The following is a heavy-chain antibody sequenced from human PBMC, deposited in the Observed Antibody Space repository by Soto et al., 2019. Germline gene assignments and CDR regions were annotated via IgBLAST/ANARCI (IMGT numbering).Heavy chain of an antibody. V-gene: IGHV5-10-1*01. J-gene: IGHJ4*02. Sequence: GESLKISCKASGYSFATYWISWVRQVPGKGLEWMGRIDPSDSYTNYSPSFQGHVTISADKSISTAYLHWSSLKAPDTAIYYCARVETYYYDSSGYYYDYWGQGTQVTVSS. CDR2: IDPSDSYT. CDR1: GYSFATYW. CDR3: ARVETYYYDSSGYYYDY. D-gene: IGHD3-22*01.